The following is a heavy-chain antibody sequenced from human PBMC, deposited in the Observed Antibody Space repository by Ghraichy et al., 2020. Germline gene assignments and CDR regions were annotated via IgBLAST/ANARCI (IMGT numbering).Heavy chain of an antibody. CDR1: GFTFSSYA. V-gene: IGHV3-23*01. D-gene: IGHD3-10*01. Sequence: GGSLRLSCAASGFTFSSYAMRWVRQAPGKGLEWVSAITGSSTTTYYADSVKGRFTISRDNSGNTLYLQMNSLRAEDTAMYYCVKDPPSSGSGKNWFDPWGQGILVTVSS. J-gene: IGHJ5*02. CDR2: ITGSSTTT. CDR3: VKDPPSSGSGKNWFDP.